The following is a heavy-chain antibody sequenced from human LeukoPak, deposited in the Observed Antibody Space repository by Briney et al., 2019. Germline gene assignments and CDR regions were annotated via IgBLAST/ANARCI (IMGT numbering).Heavy chain of an antibody. D-gene: IGHD3-10*01. J-gene: IGHJ4*02. Sequence: SETLSLTCAVYGGSFSGYYWSWIRQPPGKGLEWVGEINHSGSTNCNPSLKSRVTISVDTSKNQFSLKLSSVTAADTAVYYCARGLYGSGSYYRPLSYYFDYWGQGTLVTVSS. CDR3: ARGLYGSGSYYRPLSYYFDY. CDR1: GGSFSGYY. CDR2: INHSGST. V-gene: IGHV4-34*01.